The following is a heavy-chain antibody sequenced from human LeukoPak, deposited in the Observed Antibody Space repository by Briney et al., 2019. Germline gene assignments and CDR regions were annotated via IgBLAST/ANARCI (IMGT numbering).Heavy chain of an antibody. Sequence: SETLSLTCTVSGGSINSRSFYWGWIRQHPGKGLEWIGYIYYSGSTYYNPSLKSRVTISVDTSKNQFSLKLSSVTAADTAVYYCARDVYSSGWYYYGMDVWGQGTTVTVSS. CDR3: ARDVYSSGWYYYGMDV. CDR2: IYYSGST. J-gene: IGHJ6*02. D-gene: IGHD6-19*01. V-gene: IGHV4-31*03. CDR1: GGSINSRSFY.